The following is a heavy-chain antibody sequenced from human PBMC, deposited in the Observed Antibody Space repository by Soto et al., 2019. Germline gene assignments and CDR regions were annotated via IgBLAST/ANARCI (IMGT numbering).Heavy chain of an antibody. CDR2: INHSGST. V-gene: IGHV4-34*01. CDR1: GGSCSGDY. Sequence: SETLSLTCAVYGGSCSGDYWSSIRQPPGKGLEWIGEINHSGSTNYNPSLKSRVTISVDTPKNQFSLKLSSVTAADTAVYYCVRRKDRGALFYYYSFMDVWGKGTTVTVSS. J-gene: IGHJ6*03. CDR3: VRRKDRGALFYYYSFMDV. D-gene: IGHD3-22*01.